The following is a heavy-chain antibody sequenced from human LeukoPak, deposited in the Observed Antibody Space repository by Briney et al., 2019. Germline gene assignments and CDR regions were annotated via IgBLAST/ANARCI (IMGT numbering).Heavy chain of an antibody. CDR1: GYTFTGYY. CDR3: ARARNWNRYNWFDP. Sequence: GASVKVSCKTSGYTFTGYYMRWVRQAPGQGLEWMGWINPNSGGTNYAQKFQGRVTMTRDTSISTAYMELSRLRSDDTAVYYCARARNWNRYNWFDPWGQGTLVTVSS. CDR2: INPNSGGT. J-gene: IGHJ5*02. D-gene: IGHD1-1*01. V-gene: IGHV1-2*02.